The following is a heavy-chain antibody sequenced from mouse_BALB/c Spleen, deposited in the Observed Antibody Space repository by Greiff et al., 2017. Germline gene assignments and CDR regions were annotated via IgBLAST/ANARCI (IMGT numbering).Heavy chain of an antibody. CDR1: GYSITSGYY. J-gene: IGHJ4*01. Sequence: ESGPGLVKPSQSLSLTCSVTGYSITSGYYWNWIRQFPGNKLEWMGYISYDGSNNYNPSLKNRISITRDTSKNQFFLKLNSVTTEDTATYYCASNYDAMDYWGQGTSVTVSS. CDR2: ISYDGSN. V-gene: IGHV3-6*02. CDR3: ASNYDAMDY.